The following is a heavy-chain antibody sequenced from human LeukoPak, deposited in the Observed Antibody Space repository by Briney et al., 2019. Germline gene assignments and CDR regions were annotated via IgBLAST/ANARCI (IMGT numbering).Heavy chain of an antibody. Sequence: ASVKVSCKASGYTFSNYDINWVRQAPGQGLEWLGWMNPKSTNTGYAQKFQGRVSMTRNTSISTAYMELSSLRSDDTAVYYCARGPPESTSGDYWGQGTLVTVSS. CDR2: MNPKSTNT. V-gene: IGHV1-8*01. J-gene: IGHJ4*02. CDR1: GYTFSNYD. D-gene: IGHD2-2*01. CDR3: ARGPPESTSGDY.